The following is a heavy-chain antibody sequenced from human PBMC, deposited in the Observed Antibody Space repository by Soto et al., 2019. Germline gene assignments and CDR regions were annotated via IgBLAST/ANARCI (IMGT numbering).Heavy chain of an antibody. CDR2: IYYSGST. CDR1: GCSISSSSYY. V-gene: IGHV4-39*01. CDR3: ARLAMGIFDY. D-gene: IGHD5-18*01. Sequence: SETLSLTCTVSGCSISSSSYYWGWIRQPPGKGLEWIGSIYYSGSTYYNPSLKSRVTISVDTSKNQFSLKLSSVTAADTAVYYCARLAMGIFDYWGQGTLVTVSS. J-gene: IGHJ4*02.